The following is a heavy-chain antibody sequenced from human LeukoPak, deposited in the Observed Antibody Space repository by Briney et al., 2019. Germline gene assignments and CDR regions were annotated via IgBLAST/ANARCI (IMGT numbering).Heavy chain of an antibody. J-gene: IGHJ4*02. CDR3: ARVPRGSTNYFDY. D-gene: IGHD3-10*01. CDR1: GGSISSSYYY. Sequence: SETLSLTCTVSGGSISSSYYYWGWIRQPPGKGLEWIGSIYYSGSTYYNPSLKSRVTISVDTSKNQFSLKLRSVTAADTAVYYCARVPRGSTNYFDYWGQGTLVTVSS. V-gene: IGHV4-39*01. CDR2: IYYSGST.